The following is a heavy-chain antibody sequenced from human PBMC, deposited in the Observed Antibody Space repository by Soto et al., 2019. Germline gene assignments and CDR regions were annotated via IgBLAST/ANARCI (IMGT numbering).Heavy chain of an antibody. D-gene: IGHD4-17*01. CDR2: IYYSGST. V-gene: IGHV4-59*01. CDR1: GGSISSYY. J-gene: IGHJ6*02. Sequence: SETLSLTCTVSGGSISSYYWSWIRQPPGKGLEWIGYIYYSGSTNYNPSLKSRVTISVDTSKNQFSLKLSSVTAADTATYFCARMDGDYNYYGLDVWGHGIAVTVSS. CDR3: ARMDGDYNYYGLDV.